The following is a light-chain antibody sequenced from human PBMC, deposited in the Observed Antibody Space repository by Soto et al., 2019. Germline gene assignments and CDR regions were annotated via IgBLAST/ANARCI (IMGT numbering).Light chain of an antibody. Sequence: QSALTQSASVSDSPGQSITISCTGTSSDVGGSNFVSWYQQHPGKPPKLIIYDVANRPSGVSNRFSGSKSDSTASLIISRLQTEDEADYYCVSYTSSSTYVFGTGTKVTVL. CDR2: DVA. CDR3: VSYTSSSTYV. J-gene: IGLJ1*01. V-gene: IGLV2-14*03. CDR1: SSDVGGSNF.